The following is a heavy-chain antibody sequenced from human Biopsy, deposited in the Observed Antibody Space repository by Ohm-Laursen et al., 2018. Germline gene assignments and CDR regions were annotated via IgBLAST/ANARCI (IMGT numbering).Heavy chain of an antibody. D-gene: IGHD2/OR15-2a*01. CDR2: IYSGGNT. J-gene: IGHJ4*02. CDR3: ARGMRTTGWPYFDY. V-gene: IGHV4-61*01. CDR1: DYSIIPSGPEN. Sequence: PSETLSLTCTLSDYSIIPSGPENWSWIRQPPGQGLQYIGFIYSGGNTNYNPSLRSRVTMSVDTSKNQFSLRLNSVTAADTAVYYCARGMRTTGWPYFDYWGQGILVTVSS.